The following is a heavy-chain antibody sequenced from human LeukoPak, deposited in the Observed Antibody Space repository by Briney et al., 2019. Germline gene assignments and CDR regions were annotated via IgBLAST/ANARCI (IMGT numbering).Heavy chain of an antibody. D-gene: IGHD3-22*01. V-gene: IGHV1-69*04. CDR1: GGTFSSYA. Sequence: SVKVSCKASGGTFSSYAISWVRQAPGQGLEWMGRIIPILGIANYAQKFQGRVTITADKSTSTAYMELSSLRSEDTAVYYCAREGYDSSGLGDWGQGTLVTVSS. J-gene: IGHJ4*02. CDR2: IIPILGIA. CDR3: AREGYDSSGLGD.